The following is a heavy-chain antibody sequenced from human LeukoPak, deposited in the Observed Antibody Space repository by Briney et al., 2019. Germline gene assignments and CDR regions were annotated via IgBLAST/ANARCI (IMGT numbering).Heavy chain of an antibody. CDR1: GYTFTGYY. D-gene: IGHD5-12*01. V-gene: IGHV1-2*02. CDR3: ARIEAGGIVATIDDY. Sequence: ASVTVSCKASGYTFTGYYMHWVRQAPGQGLEWMGWINPNSGGTNYAQKFQGRVTMTRDTSISTAYMELSRLRSDDTAVYYCARIEAGGIVATIDDYWGQGTLVTVSS. J-gene: IGHJ4*02. CDR2: INPNSGGT.